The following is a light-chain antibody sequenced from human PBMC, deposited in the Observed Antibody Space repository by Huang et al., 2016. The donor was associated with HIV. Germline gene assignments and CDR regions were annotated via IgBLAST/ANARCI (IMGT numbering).Light chain of an antibody. CDR2: KAS. CDR1: QNISIW. J-gene: IGKJ1*01. Sequence: DIRMTQSPSTLSASVGDRVAITCRASQNISIWLAWYQQKPEKAPKLLIYKASSLESEVPSRFSGSGSGTEFTLTISSLQPDDFATYYCQQYNTYSKTFGQGTKVEIK. CDR3: QQYNTYSKT. V-gene: IGKV1-5*03.